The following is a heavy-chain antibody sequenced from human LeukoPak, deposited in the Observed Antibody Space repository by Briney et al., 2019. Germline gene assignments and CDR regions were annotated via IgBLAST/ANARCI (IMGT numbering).Heavy chain of an antibody. CDR1: GFTFSSYA. J-gene: IGHJ3*02. CDR3: AKPTNQYYDFWSGYYTAFDI. V-gene: IGHV3-23*01. CDR2: ISGSGGST. D-gene: IGHD3-3*01. Sequence: PGGSLRLSCAASGFTFSSYAMSWVRQAPGKGLEWVPAISGSGGSTYYADSVKGRFTISRDNSKNTLYLQMNSLRAEDTAVYYCAKPTNQYYDFWSGYYTAFDIWGQGTMVTVSS.